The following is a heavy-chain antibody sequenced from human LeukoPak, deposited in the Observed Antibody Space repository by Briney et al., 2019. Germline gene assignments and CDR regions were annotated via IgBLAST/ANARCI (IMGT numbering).Heavy chain of an antibody. CDR2: IYHSGST. V-gene: IGHV4-38-2*02. D-gene: IGHD1-1*01. CDR3: ARWSLRGHSWHHDGFDY. J-gene: IGHJ4*02. CDR1: GYSISSGYY. Sequence: SETLSLTCTVSGYSISSGYYWGWIRQPPGKELEWIGSIYHSGSTYYNPSLKSRVTISVDTSKNQFSLKLSSVTAADTAVYYCARWSLRGHSWHHDGFDYWGQGTLVTVSS.